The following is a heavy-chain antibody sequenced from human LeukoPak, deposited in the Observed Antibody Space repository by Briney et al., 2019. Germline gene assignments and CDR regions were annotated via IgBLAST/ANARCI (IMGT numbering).Heavy chain of an antibody. CDR3: AKNLNPPYNYDSSGYGDAFDI. CDR1: GFTFASYA. CDR2: ISGSGGST. V-gene: IGHV3-23*01. J-gene: IGHJ3*02. Sequence: GGSLRLSCAASGFTFASYAMSWVRQAPGKGLEWVSAISGSGGSTYYADSVKGRFTISRDNSKNTLYLQMNSLRAEDTAVYYCAKNLNPPYNYDSSGYGDAFDIWGQGTMVTGSS. D-gene: IGHD3-22*01.